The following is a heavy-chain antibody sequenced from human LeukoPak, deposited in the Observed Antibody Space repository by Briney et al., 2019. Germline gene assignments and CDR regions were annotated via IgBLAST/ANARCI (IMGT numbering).Heavy chain of an antibody. Sequence: GESLKISCKGSGYSFTSYWIGWVRQMPGKGLEWMGIIYPGDSDTRYSPSFQGQVTISADKSISTAYLQWSSLKASDTAMNYSARRGVYCRSTSCCYFDYWGQGTLVTVSS. D-gene: IGHD2-2*01. V-gene: IGHV5-51*01. CDR3: ARRGVYCRSTSCCYFDY. CDR1: GYSFTSYW. J-gene: IGHJ4*02. CDR2: IYPGDSDT.